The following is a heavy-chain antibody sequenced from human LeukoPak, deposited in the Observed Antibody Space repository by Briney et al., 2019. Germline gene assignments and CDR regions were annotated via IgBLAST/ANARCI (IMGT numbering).Heavy chain of an antibody. Sequence: GASVKVSCKASGGTFSSYAISWVRQAPGQGLEWMGGIIPIFGTANYAQKFQGRVTITADKSTSTAYMELSSLRSEDTAVYYCARASGSYNDAFDIWGQGTMVTVSS. V-gene: IGHV1-69*06. J-gene: IGHJ3*02. D-gene: IGHD1-26*01. CDR2: IIPIFGTA. CDR1: GGTFSSYA. CDR3: ARASGSYNDAFDI.